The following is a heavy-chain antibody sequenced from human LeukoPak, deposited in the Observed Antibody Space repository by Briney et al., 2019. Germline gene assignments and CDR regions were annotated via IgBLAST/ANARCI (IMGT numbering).Heavy chain of an antibody. CDR1: GGTFSSYA. J-gene: IGHJ1*01. D-gene: IGHD3-22*01. CDR3: ARKDSYDSSEVYFQH. Sequence: SAKVYCKASGGTFSSYAISWVRQAPGQGLEWMGRIIPIFGTANYAQKFEGRVTITTDESTSTAYMELSSLRSEDTAVYCCARKDSYDSSEVYFQHWGQGTLVTVSS. CDR2: IIPIFGTA. V-gene: IGHV1-69*05.